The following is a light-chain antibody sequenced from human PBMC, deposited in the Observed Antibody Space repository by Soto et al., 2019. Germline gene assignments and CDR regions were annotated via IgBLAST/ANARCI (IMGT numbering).Light chain of an antibody. CDR2: DVT. Sequence: QSALTQPASVSDSPGQSITISCTGTSSDVGGSNHVSWYQQHPGKAPKLMIYDVTNRPSGVSHRSSGSKSGSTASLIISGLQAEDEADYYCVSFTSSTTYVFGTGTKLTVL. CDR1: SSDVGGSNH. CDR3: VSFTSSTTYV. J-gene: IGLJ1*01. V-gene: IGLV2-14*01.